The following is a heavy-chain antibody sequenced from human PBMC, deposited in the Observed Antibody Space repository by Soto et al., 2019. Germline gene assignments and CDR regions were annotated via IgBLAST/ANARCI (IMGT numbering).Heavy chain of an antibody. CDR2: IDPSDSYT. Sequence: GESLKISCKGSGYSFTSYWISWVRQVPGKGLEWMGRIDPSDSYTNYSPSFRGHVTISATKSITTVFLQWSSLRASDTAMYYCARQIYDSDTGPNFQYYFDSWGQGTPVTVSS. CDR3: ARQIYDSDTGPNFQYYFDS. V-gene: IGHV5-10-1*01. J-gene: IGHJ4*02. D-gene: IGHD3-22*01. CDR1: GYSFTSYW.